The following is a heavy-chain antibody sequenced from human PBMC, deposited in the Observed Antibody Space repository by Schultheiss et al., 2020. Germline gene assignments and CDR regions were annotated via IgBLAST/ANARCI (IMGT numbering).Heavy chain of an antibody. CDR1: GFTFSNYG. D-gene: IGHD2-8*01. V-gene: IGHV3-33*01. CDR3: ARDWRYCSNGICYRDYFGMDA. J-gene: IGHJ6*02. Sequence: GGSLRLSCAASGFTFSNYGMHWVRQAPGKGLEWVALLYYDGSNKSYAESVKGRFTISRDNSKNTLYLQMNSLRAEDTAVYYCARDWRYCSNGICYRDYFGMDAWGHGTTVTVSS. CDR2: LYYDGSNK.